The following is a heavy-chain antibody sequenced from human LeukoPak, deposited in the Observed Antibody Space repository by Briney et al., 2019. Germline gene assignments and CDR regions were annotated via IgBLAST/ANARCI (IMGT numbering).Heavy chain of an antibody. V-gene: IGHV3-66*01. CDR1: GFTVSSNY. Sequence: GGSLRLSCAASGFTVSSNYMTWVRQAPGKGLEWVSVIYMDGSTYYADSVRGRLTISRDISKNTLYLQMNSLRAEDTAVYYCATEAERPGYSSGLGFDYWGQGTLVTVSS. D-gene: IGHD6-19*01. CDR3: ATEAERPGYSSGLGFDY. J-gene: IGHJ4*02. CDR2: IYMDGST.